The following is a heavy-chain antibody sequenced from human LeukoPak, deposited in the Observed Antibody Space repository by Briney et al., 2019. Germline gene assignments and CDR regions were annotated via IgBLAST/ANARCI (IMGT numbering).Heavy chain of an antibody. CDR1: GYTFTSYG. CDR3: ARVPGSGYPLHAFDI. J-gene: IGHJ3*02. Sequence: ASVKVSCKASGYTFTSYGISWVRQAPGQGLEWMGWISAYNGNTNYAQKLQGRVTMTTDTSTSTAYMELRSLRSDDTAVYYCARVPGSGYPLHAFDIWGHGTMVTVSS. D-gene: IGHD3-3*01. CDR2: ISAYNGNT. V-gene: IGHV1-18*01.